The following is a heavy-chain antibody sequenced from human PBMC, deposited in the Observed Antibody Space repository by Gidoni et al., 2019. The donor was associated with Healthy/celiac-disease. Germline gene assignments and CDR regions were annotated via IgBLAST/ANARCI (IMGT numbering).Heavy chain of an antibody. D-gene: IGHD3-10*01. J-gene: IGHJ6*02. V-gene: IGHV1-3*01. CDR2: INAGNGNT. Sequence: QVQLVQSGAEVKKPGASVKVSCKASGYTFTSYAMHWVRQAPGQRLEWMGWINAGNGNTKYSQKFQGRVTITRDTSASTAYMELSSLRSEDTAVYYCARAGSGDGRTDYYGMDVWGQGTTVTVSS. CDR1: GYTFTSYA. CDR3: ARAGSGDGRTDYYGMDV.